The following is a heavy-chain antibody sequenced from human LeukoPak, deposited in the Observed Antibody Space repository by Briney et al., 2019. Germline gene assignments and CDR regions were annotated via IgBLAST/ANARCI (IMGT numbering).Heavy chain of an antibody. CDR2: ISYDGSNK. V-gene: IGHV3-30*18. Sequence: SGGGVVQPGRSLRLSCAASGFTFGSYGMHWVRQAPGKGLEWVAVISYDGSNKYYADSVKGRFTISRDNSKNTLYLQMNSLRAEDTAVYYCAKGSYSGSYDYWGQGTLVTVSS. D-gene: IGHD3-10*01. CDR1: GFTFGSYG. CDR3: AKGSYSGSYDY. J-gene: IGHJ4*02.